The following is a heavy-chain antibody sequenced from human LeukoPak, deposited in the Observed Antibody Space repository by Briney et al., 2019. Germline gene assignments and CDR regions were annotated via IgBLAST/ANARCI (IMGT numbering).Heavy chain of an antibody. Sequence: SETLSLTCAVYGGSFSGYYWSWIRQPPGKGLEWIGEINHSGSTNYNPSLKSRVTISVDTSKNQFSLKLSSVTAVDTAVYYCARGQGRGYYYGMDVWGKGTTVTVSS. CDR2: INHSGST. J-gene: IGHJ6*04. V-gene: IGHV4-34*01. D-gene: IGHD3-10*01. CDR1: GGSFSGYY. CDR3: ARGQGRGYYYGMDV.